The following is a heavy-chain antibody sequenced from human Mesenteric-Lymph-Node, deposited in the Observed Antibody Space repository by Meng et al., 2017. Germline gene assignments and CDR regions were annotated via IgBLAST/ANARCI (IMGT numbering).Heavy chain of an antibody. V-gene: IGHV4-59*11. CDR1: GGSISSHY. Sequence: GSLRLSCSVSGGSISSHYWNWIRQPPGKGLEWLGYIYYSGSTNYNPSLKSRVSISLDTSKNQFSLKLSSVTAADTAVYYCASWVGATKFDYWGQGTLVTVSS. D-gene: IGHD1-26*01. J-gene: IGHJ4*02. CDR3: ASWVGATKFDY. CDR2: IYYSGST.